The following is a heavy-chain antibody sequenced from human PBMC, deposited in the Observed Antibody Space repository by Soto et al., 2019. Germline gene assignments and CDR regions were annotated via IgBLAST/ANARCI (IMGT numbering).Heavy chain of an antibody. D-gene: IGHD6-6*01. CDR1: GYSYTIDG. V-gene: IGHV1-18*01. J-gene: IGHJ6*02. CDR2: ISAYNGNT. Sequence: KGYCKSSGYSYTIDGIGWVRQKPGQGLEWMGWISAYNGNTNYAQKLQGRVTMTTDTSTSTAYMELRSLRSDDTAVYYCARDRGSSSHYDYYGMDVWGQGTTVNVS. CDR3: ARDRGSSSHYDYYGMDV.